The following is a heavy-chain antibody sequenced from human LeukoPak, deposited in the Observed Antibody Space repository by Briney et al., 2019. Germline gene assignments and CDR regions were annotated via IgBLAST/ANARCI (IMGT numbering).Heavy chain of an antibody. CDR2: MNPNSGNT. Sequence: ASVKVSCKASGYTFTSYDINWVRQATGQGLEWMGWMNPNSGNTGYAQKFQGRVTMTRNTSISTAYMELSSLRSEDTAVYYCARGSVWFGELLPDYWGQGTLVTVSS. J-gene: IGHJ4*02. V-gene: IGHV1-8*01. CDR3: ARGSVWFGELLPDY. D-gene: IGHD3-10*01. CDR1: GYTFTSYD.